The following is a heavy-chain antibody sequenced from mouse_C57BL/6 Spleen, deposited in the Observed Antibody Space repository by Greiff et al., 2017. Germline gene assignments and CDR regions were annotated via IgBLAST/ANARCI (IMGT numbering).Heavy chain of an antibody. CDR2: INPGSGGT. J-gene: IGHJ4*01. CDR1: GYAFTNYL. V-gene: IGHV1-54*01. CDR3: ARRWGVYDVGYYAMDY. Sequence: VQLQQSGAELVRPGTSVKVSCKASGYAFTNYLIEWVKQRPGQGLEWIGVINPGSGGTNYNEKFKGKATLTADKSSSTAYMQLSSLTSEDAAVYFCARRWGVYDVGYYAMDYWGQGTSVTVSS. D-gene: IGHD2-12*01.